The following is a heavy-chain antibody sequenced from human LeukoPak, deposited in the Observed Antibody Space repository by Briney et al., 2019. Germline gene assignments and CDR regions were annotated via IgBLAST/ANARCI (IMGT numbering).Heavy chain of an antibody. D-gene: IGHD3-10*01. CDR3: ARDRGSGSYYYDY. J-gene: IGHJ4*02. CDR2: IIPIFGTA. CDR1: GGTFSSYA. V-gene: IGHV1-69*13. Sequence: ASVKVSCKASGGTFSSYAISWVRQAPGQGLEWMGGIIPIFGTANYAQKFQGRVTITADESTSTAYMELSSLRSEDTAVYYCARDRGSGSYYYDYWGQGTLVTVSS.